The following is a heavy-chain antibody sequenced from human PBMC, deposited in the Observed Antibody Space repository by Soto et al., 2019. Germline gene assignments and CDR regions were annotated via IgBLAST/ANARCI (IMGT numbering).Heavy chain of an antibody. CDR1: GGSISSDDYY. CDR3: ARRYSSAFDI. Sequence: SETLSLTCTVSGGSISSDDYYWSWIRQPPGKGLEWIGFMSYSGSTSYNASLKSRVTISVDTSKNQFSLKLSSVTAADTAVYYCARRYSSAFDIWGQGTMVTVSS. J-gene: IGHJ3*02. CDR2: MSYSGST. V-gene: IGHV4-30-4*01. D-gene: IGHD6-13*01.